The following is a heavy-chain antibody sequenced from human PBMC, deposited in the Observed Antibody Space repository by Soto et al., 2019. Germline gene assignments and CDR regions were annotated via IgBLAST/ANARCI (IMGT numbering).Heavy chain of an antibody. J-gene: IGHJ6*02. V-gene: IGHV1-18*01. D-gene: IGHD5-18*01. Sequence: ASVKVSCKASGYTFYSHSISWVRQAPGQGLEWMGRINGDYGNTQYAQKFRGRVTMTTDTSTTTVYMELTNLRSDDTAVYYCARCIQGDYYYGMEVWGQGTTVTVSS. CDR1: GYTFYSHS. CDR2: INGDYGNT. CDR3: ARCIQGDYYYGMEV.